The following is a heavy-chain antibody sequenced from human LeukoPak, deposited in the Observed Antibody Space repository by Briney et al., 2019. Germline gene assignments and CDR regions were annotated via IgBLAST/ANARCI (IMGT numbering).Heavy chain of an antibody. J-gene: IGHJ4*02. Sequence: PSETLSLTCTVSGGSISTYYWTWIRQPPGKGLEWIGSIENSGTTNYNPSLKSRVTMSVDTSRRQFSLNLRSVTAADTAVYYCALSTRWYYFNYWGQGTPVTVSS. V-gene: IGHV4-4*09. CDR2: IENSGTT. CDR1: GGSISTYY. D-gene: IGHD4-23*01. CDR3: ALSTRWYYFNY.